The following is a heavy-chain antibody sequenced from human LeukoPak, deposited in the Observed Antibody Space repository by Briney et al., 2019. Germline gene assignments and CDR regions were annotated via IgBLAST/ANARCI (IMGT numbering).Heavy chain of an antibody. J-gene: IGHJ4*02. CDR3: ARDLKSGAFDY. D-gene: IGHD3-10*01. CDR2: IWSDGSNK. Sequence: GGSLRLSCAASGFTFSSYAMHWVRQAPGKGLEWVAIIWSDGSNKYYADPVKGRFTISRDNSRNTLYLEMNSLRAEDTALYYCARDLKSGAFDYWGQGTLVTVSS. V-gene: IGHV3-33*08. CDR1: GFTFSSYA.